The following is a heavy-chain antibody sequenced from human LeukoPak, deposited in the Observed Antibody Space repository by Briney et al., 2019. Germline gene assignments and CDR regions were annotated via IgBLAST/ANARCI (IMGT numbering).Heavy chain of an antibody. D-gene: IGHD2-21*01. CDR3: ARVRGEQYYFDC. J-gene: IGHJ4*02. V-gene: IGHV1-69*04. CDR2: IIPILGIA. CDR1: GGTFSSYA. Sequence: SVKVSCKASGGTFSSYAISWVRQAPGQGLEWMGRIIPILGIANYAQKFQGRVTITADKSTSTAYMELSSLRSEDTAVYYCARVRGEQYYFDCWGQGTLVTVSS.